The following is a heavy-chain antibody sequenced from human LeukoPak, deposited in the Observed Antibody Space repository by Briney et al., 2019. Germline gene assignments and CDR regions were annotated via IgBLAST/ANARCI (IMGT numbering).Heavy chain of an antibody. CDR1: GCTFTGYY. Sequence: ASVKVSCQACGCTFTGYYMNWVRQAPGQGLEWMGWINSNSGGKNYAQKFQGRVTMPRDTSIRTAYIELSRLRYDDTAVYYCARDPYSYGYAYYFDYWGQGTLGTVSS. CDR2: INSNSGGK. CDR3: ARDPYSYGYAYYFDY. J-gene: IGHJ4*02. D-gene: IGHD5-18*01. V-gene: IGHV1-2*02.